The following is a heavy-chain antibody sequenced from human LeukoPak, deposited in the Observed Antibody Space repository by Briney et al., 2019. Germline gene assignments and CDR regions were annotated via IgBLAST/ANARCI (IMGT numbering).Heavy chain of an antibody. D-gene: IGHD5-24*01. CDR2: IIPILGIA. Sequence: SVKVSCKASEGTFSSYTISWVRQAPGRGLEWMGRIIPILGIANYAQKFQGRVTITADKSTSTAYMELSSLRSEDTAVYYCARGRDGYNFWYDYWGQGTLVTVSS. CDR3: ARGRDGYNFWYDY. J-gene: IGHJ4*02. V-gene: IGHV1-69*02. CDR1: EGTFSSYT.